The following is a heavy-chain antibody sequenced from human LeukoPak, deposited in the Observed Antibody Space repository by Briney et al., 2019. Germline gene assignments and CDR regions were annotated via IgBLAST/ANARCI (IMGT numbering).Heavy chain of an antibody. CDR1: GFTFSKYG. J-gene: IGHJ4*02. V-gene: IGHV3-23*01. D-gene: IGHD6-19*01. CDR3: AKGKDDSSGWYFFY. Sequence: GGSLRLSCAASGFTFSKYGMSWVRQAPGKGPEWVSAISGSADNTYYADSVKGRFTISRDNSKNTLYLQMNSLRAEDTAVYYCAKGKDDSSGWYFFYWGQGTLVTVSS. CDR2: ISGSADNT.